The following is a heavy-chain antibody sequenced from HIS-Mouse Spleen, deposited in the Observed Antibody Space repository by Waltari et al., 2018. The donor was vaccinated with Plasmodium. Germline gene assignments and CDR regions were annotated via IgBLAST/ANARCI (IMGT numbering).Heavy chain of an antibody. CDR1: GGSFSGYY. J-gene: IGHJ4*02. CDR2: INHSGTT. V-gene: IGHV4-34*01. CDR3: ARLVVVASKDSY. D-gene: IGHD2-15*01. Sequence: QVQLQQWGAGLFKPSETLSLTCAVYGGSFSGYYWSWIRQPPRTGLEWIGEINHSGTTNSNPALRSRVTRSVDTSKNQFSLKLSSVTAADTAVYYCARLVVVASKDSYWGQGTLVTVSS.